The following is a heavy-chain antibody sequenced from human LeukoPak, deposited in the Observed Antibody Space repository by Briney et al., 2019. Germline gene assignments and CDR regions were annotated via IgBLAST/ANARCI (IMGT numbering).Heavy chain of an antibody. D-gene: IGHD3-3*01. CDR3: ARVENAFDI. V-gene: IGHV4-59*01. CDR2: IYYSGST. CDR1: GGSISSYY. Sequence: KSSETLSLTCTVSGGSISSYYWSWIRQPPGKGLEWIGYIYYSGSTNYNPSLKSRVTISVDTSKNQFSLKLSSVTAADTAVYYCARVENAFDIWGQGTMVTVSS. J-gene: IGHJ3*02.